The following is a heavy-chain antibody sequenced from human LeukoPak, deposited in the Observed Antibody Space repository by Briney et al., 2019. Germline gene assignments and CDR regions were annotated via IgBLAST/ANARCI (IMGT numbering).Heavy chain of an antibody. CDR2: IRYDGSNK. CDR1: GFTFSSYG. J-gene: IGHJ4*02. D-gene: IGHD3-10*01. CDR3: AKDSGYTTMVSYYFDY. Sequence: GGSLRLSCAASGFTFSSYGMHWVRQAPGKGLEGVAFIRYDGSNKYYADSVKGRFTISRDNSKNTLYLQMNSLRAGDTAVYYCAKDSGYTTMVSYYFDYSGQGTLVTVSS. V-gene: IGHV3-30*02.